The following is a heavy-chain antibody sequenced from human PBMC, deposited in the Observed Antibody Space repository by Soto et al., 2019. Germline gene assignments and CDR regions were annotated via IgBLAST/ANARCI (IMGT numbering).Heavy chain of an antibody. CDR2: IYYSGNT. V-gene: IGHV4-61*08. Sequence: PSETLSLTCTVSGGSISSGDYYWSWIRQPPGKGLEWIGYIYYSGNTNYNPSLKSRVTISVDTSKNQVSLNVSSVTAADSAVYYCRGPQPSLPEFDYWGQGTLVTVSS. CDR3: RGPQPSLPEFDY. D-gene: IGHD2-2*01. J-gene: IGHJ4*02. CDR1: GGSISSGDYY.